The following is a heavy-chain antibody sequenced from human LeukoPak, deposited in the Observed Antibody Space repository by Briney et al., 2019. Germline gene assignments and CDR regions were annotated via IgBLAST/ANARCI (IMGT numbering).Heavy chain of an antibody. Sequence: PSETLSLTCTVSGGSISGGDYYWNWIRQHPGKGLEWIGYIYYSGSTYYNPSLKSRLTISVDTSKNQFSLKLSSVTAADTALYYCAREQRTLEGYCSSTSCYAGNWFDPWGQGTLVTVSS. CDR2: IYYSGST. CDR3: AREQRTLEGYCSSTSCYAGNWFDP. V-gene: IGHV4-31*03. D-gene: IGHD2-2*01. CDR1: GGSISGGDYY. J-gene: IGHJ5*02.